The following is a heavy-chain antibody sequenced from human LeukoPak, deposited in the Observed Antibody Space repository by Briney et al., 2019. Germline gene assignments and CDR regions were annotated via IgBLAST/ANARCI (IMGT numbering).Heavy chain of an antibody. Sequence: ASVKVSYKASGHTFTGYYMHWVRQAPGQGLEWMGWINPNSGGTNYAQKFQGRVTMTRDTSISTAYMELSRLRSDDTAVYYCARERTLTSCYDYWGQGTLVTVSS. CDR1: GHTFTGYY. J-gene: IGHJ4*02. D-gene: IGHD2-15*01. V-gene: IGHV1-2*02. CDR2: INPNSGGT. CDR3: ARERTLTSCYDY.